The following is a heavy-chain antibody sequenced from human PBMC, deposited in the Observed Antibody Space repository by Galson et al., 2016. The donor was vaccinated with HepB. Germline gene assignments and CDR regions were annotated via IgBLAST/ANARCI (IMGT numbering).Heavy chain of an antibody. CDR1: GGSISSYY. CDR3: ARLQFYNQPHIDY. D-gene: IGHD4-11*01. CDR2: LHYSGST. Sequence: SETLSLTCTVSGGSISSYYWSWIRQPPGKGLEYIGYLHYSGSTNYNPSLKSRVTISADTSKNQFSLKLSSVTAADTAVYYCARLQFYNQPHIDYWGQGTLVTVSS. J-gene: IGHJ4*02. V-gene: IGHV4-59*01.